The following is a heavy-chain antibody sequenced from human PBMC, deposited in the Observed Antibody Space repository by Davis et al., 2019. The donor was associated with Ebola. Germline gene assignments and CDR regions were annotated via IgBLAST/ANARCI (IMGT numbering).Heavy chain of an antibody. J-gene: IGHJ6*02. Sequence: ASVQVSCKASGYTFTSYALHSVRHAPGHRLEGMGWIHAGNGNTKYSQKFQGRVTITRDTSASTAYMELSSLRSEDTAVYYCARGSSKAYYYYGMDVWGQGTTVTVSS. D-gene: IGHD6-6*01. CDR3: ARGSSKAYYYYGMDV. CDR2: IHAGNGNT. CDR1: GYTFTSYA. V-gene: IGHV1-3*01.